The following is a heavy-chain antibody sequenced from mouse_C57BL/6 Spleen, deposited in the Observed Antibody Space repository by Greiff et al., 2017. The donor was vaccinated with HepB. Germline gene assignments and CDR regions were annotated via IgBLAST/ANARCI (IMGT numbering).Heavy chain of an antibody. CDR3: ASRQLRLLFYYFDY. V-gene: IGHV1-26*01. J-gene: IGHJ2*01. CDR2: INPNNGGT. Sequence: VQLQQSGPELVKPGASVKISCKASGYTFTDYYMNWVKQSHGKSLEWIGDINPNNGGTSYNQKFKGKATLTVDKSSSTAYMELRSLTSEDSAVYYCASRQLRLLFYYFDYWGQGTTLTVSS. D-gene: IGHD3-2*02. CDR1: GYTFTDYY.